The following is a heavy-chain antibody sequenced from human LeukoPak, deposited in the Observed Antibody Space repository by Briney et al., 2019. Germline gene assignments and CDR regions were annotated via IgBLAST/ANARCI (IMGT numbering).Heavy chain of an antibody. CDR3: ARAYYYDSSGRGAFDI. D-gene: IGHD3-22*01. Sequence: GASVKVSCKASGYTFTSYGISWVRQAPGQGLEWMGWISAYNGNTNYAQKLQGRVTMTTDTSTSTAYMELRSLRSDDTAVYYCARAYYYDSSGRGAFDIWGQGTMVTVSS. J-gene: IGHJ3*02. CDR2: ISAYNGNT. V-gene: IGHV1-18*01. CDR1: GYTFTSYG.